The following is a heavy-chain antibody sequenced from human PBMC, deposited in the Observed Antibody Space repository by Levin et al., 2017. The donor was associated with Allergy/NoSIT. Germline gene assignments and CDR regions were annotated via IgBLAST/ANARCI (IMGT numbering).Heavy chain of an antibody. D-gene: IGHD4-17*01. J-gene: IGHJ4*02. V-gene: IGHV3-48*04. CDR2: ISTSGITI. CDR1: GFTFSSFS. Sequence: LSLTCAASGFTFSSFSMNWVRPTPGKGLEWVSYISTSGITISYADSVKGRFTISRDNAKNSLFLQMNSLRAEDTAVYYCARRHGDYVGSFEYWGQGTLVTVSS. CDR3: ARRHGDYVGSFEY.